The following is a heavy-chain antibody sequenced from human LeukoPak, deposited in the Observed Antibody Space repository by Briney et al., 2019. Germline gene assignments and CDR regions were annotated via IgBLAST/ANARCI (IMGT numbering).Heavy chain of an antibody. CDR1: GFTFSSYW. D-gene: IGHD3-10*01. CDR2: INSDGSST. Sequence: GGSLRLSCAASGFTFSSYWMHWVRQVPGKGLVWVSRINSDGSSTSYADSVKGRFTISRDNAKNTLNVQMNSLRAEDTAVYYCLTGSGHAFDIWGRGTMVTVSS. V-gene: IGHV3-74*01. J-gene: IGHJ3*02. CDR3: LTGSGHAFDI.